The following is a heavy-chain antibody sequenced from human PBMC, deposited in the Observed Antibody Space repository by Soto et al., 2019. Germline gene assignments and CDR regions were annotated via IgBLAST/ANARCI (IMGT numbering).Heavy chain of an antibody. D-gene: IGHD4-4*01. CDR3: AKRRGDHSNYSWGIDV. CDR2: ISYDGSHK. V-gene: IGHV3-30*18. J-gene: IGHJ6*02. Sequence: QVQLVESGGGVVQPGRSLRLSCAASGFTFRNYGMHWVRQAPGKGLVWVTVISYDGSHKYYADSVKGRFTISRDNSKNTVYLEMNRVRDEDTAVYYCAKRRGDHSNYSWGIDVWGQGTTVTVSS. CDR1: GFTFRNYG.